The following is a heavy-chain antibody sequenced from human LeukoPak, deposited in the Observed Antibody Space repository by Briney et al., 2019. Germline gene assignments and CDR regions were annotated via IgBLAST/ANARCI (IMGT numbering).Heavy chain of an antibody. V-gene: IGHV1-18*01. CDR3: ARDFFHGHCSGLTCFLLDS. J-gene: IGHJ4*02. CDR2: ISAYNGNT. Sequence: ASVKVSCKASGYTFTSYGITWVRQAPGQGLEWMGWISAYNGNTNYAQKFQGRLTMTTKTSTNTAYMELRSLRPDDTAVYYCARDFFHGHCSGLTCFLLDSWGQGSLVTVSS. CDR1: GYTFTSYG. D-gene: IGHD2-15*01.